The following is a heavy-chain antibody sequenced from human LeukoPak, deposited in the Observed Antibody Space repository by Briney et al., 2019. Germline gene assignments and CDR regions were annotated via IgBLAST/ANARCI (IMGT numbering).Heavy chain of an antibody. D-gene: IGHD6-13*01. CDR2: INENSRNT. CDR1: GFTFSNFV. J-gene: IGHJ4*02. V-gene: IGHV3-23*01. Sequence: GGSLRLSCAASGFTFSNFVMNWVRQAPGKGLEGVSGINENSRNTYYADSVKGRFTISRDNSKNTLYLQMDNLRAEDTAVYHCANAYSSAYWGQGTLVTVSS. CDR3: ANAYSSAY.